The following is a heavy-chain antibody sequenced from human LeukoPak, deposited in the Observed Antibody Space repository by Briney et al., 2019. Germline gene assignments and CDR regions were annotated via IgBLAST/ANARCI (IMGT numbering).Heavy chain of an antibody. CDR3: ASLWAAAGRDY. CDR2: IYYSGST. D-gene: IGHD6-13*01. CDR1: GGSISSYY. Sequence: PSETLSLTCTVSGGSISSYYWGWIRQPPGKGLEWIGSIYYSGSTYYNPSLKSRVTISVDTSKNQFSLKLSSVTAADTAVYYCASLWAAAGRDYWGQGTLVTVSS. J-gene: IGHJ4*02. V-gene: IGHV4-39*01.